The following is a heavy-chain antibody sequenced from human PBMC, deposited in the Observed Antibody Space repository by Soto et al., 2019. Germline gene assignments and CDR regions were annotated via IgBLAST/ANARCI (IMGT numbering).Heavy chain of an antibody. Sequence: GESLKISCKGSGYSFTSYWIGWVRQMPGKGLEWMGIIYPGDSDTRYSPSFQGQVTISADKSISTAYLQWSSLKASDTAMYYCARAYCGGDCYSPYYIDYWGQGTLVTVST. D-gene: IGHD2-21*02. J-gene: IGHJ4*02. CDR3: ARAYCGGDCYSPYYIDY. CDR1: GYSFTSYW. V-gene: IGHV5-51*01. CDR2: IYPGDSDT.